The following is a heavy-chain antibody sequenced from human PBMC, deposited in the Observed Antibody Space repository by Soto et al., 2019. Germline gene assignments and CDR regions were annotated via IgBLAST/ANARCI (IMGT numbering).Heavy chain of an antibody. Sequence: GGSLRLSCRASGLAFGNYAMNWVRQVPGRGLEWVAGVSTTGRSTYYADSMKGRFTISRDNSKITVYLQMNSLRAEDTAVYYCAKDRAFNYYYGMDVWGQGTKVTVS. CDR3: AKDRAFNYYYGMDV. CDR1: GLAFGNYA. V-gene: IGHV3-23*01. CDR2: VSTTGRST. J-gene: IGHJ6*02. D-gene: IGHD3-10*01.